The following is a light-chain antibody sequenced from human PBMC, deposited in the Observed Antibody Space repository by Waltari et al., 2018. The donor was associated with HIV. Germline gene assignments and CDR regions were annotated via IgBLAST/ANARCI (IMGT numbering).Light chain of an antibody. CDR1: QNIYSY. CDR3: QQVNGYPLT. J-gene: IGKJ4*01. Sequence: DIQLTQSPSFLSASIGDRVTITCRASQNIYSYLVWYQQTPGRAPQVLIYGTSTLQSGVPSRFSGSGSGTEFALTITNLQPDDFATYYCQQVNGYPLTFGGGTKVEIK. V-gene: IGKV1-9*01. CDR2: GTS.